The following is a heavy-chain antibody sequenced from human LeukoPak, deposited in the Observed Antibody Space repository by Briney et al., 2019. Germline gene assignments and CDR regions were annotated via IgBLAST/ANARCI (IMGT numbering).Heavy chain of an antibody. CDR2: INHSGST. CDR3: ARVNGDYQNDAFDI. J-gene: IGHJ3*02. CDR1: GGSFSGYY. V-gene: IGHV4-34*01. Sequence: SETLSLTCAVYGGSFSGYYWSWIRQPPGKGLEWIGEINHSGSTNYNPSLKSRVTISVDTSKNQFSLQLNSVTPEDTAVYYCARVNGDYQNDAFDIWGQGTMVTVSS. D-gene: IGHD4-17*01.